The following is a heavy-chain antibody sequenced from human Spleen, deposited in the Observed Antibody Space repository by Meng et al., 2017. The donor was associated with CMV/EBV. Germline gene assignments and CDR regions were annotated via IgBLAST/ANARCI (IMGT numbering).Heavy chain of an antibody. CDR1: GGTFSSYA. CDR2: IIPIFGTA. CDR3: ASVGITIFGQGMDV. V-gene: IGHV1-69*05. J-gene: IGHJ6*02. D-gene: IGHD3-3*01. Sequence: SVKVSCKASGGTFSSYAITWVRQAPGQGLEWMGGIIPIFGTANYAQKFQGRVTITTDESTSTAYMELSTLRSDDTAMYYCASVGITIFGQGMDVWGQGTTVTVSS.